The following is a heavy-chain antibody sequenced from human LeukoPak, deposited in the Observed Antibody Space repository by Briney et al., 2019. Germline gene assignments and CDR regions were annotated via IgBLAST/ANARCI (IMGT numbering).Heavy chain of an antibody. Sequence: WGSLTLSCVASGFTFSSYWMSWVRQAPGKGLEWVANIKQDGSEKDYVDSVNGRFTISRDNDENSLYLQMSSLTAEDSAVYYCASETAEKVTFSWGQGTPVTVSS. CDR2: IKQDGSEK. V-gene: IGHV3-7*01. D-gene: IGHD5-24*01. CDR1: GFTFSSYW. CDR3: ASETAEKVTFS. J-gene: IGHJ5*02.